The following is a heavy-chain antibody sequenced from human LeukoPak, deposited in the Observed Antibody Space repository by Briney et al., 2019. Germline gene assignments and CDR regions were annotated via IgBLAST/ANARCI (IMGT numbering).Heavy chain of an antibody. J-gene: IGHJ4*02. V-gene: IGHV4-59*01. CDR2: IYYSGST. CDR3: ARYGSGGYHLDY. Sequence: PSETLSLTCTVSGGSISSYYWSWIRQPPGKGLEWIGYIYYSGSTNYNPSLKSRVTISVDTSKNQFSLKLSSVTAADTAVYYCARYGSGGYHLDYWGQGTLVTVSS. CDR1: GGSISSYY. D-gene: IGHD3-10*01.